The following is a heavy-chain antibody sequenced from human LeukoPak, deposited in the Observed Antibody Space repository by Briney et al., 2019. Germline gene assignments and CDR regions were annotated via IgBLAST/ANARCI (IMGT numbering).Heavy chain of an antibody. D-gene: IGHD3-16*01. V-gene: IGHV3-7*01. CDR1: GFSFNSDW. J-gene: IGHJ4*02. Sequence: SGGSLRLSCAASGFSFNSDWMDWFRQAPGKGLEWVANIKHDESEKNYLDSVKGRFTISRDNAQNSLYLQMNGLRVEDTAVYYCTRRLDDWGQGTLVTVSS. CDR3: TRRLDD. CDR2: IKHDESEK.